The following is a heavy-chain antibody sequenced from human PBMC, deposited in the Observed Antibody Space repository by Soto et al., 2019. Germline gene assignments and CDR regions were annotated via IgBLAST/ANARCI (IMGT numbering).Heavy chain of an antibody. V-gene: IGHV1-18*01. CDR1: GYTFSTSG. J-gene: IGHJ1*01. CDR2: IRPDNGNR. CDR3: ARDTESNRYND. Sequence: ASVKVSCKTSGYTFSTSGISWVRQAPGQGLEGVGWIRPDNGNRKSAQRLQGRVTWTTDTSASTAYMELRSLTSDDTAMYYCARDTESNRYNDWGQGTLVTVSS. D-gene: IGHD1-20*01.